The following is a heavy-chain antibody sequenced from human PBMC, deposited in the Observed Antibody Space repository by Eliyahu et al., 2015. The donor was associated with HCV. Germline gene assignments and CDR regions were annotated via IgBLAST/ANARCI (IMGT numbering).Heavy chain of an antibody. V-gene: IGHV4-59*01. CDR2: IHYSGST. D-gene: IGHD6-19*01. CDR1: GGSISTYY. CDR3: ASGGGGIAVAGTGGWFDP. J-gene: IGHJ5*02. Sequence: QVQLQESGPGLVKPSETLSLTCIVSGGSISTYYWSWIRQPPGKGLEWIGYIHYSGSTNHNPSLKSRVTISMDTSKNQFSLKLSSVTAADTAVYYCASGGGGIAVAGTGGWFDPWGQGTLVTVSS.